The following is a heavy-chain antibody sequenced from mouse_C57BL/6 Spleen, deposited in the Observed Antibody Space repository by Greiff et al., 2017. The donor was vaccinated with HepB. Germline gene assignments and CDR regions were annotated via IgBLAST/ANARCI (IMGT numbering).Heavy chain of an antibody. V-gene: IGHV2-2*01. J-gene: IGHJ3*01. CDR1: GFSLTSYG. CDR3: ARERGLGLAY. D-gene: IGHD4-1*01. Sequence: VKLMESGPGLVQPSQSLSITCTVSGFSLTSYGVHWVRQSPGKGLEWLGVIWSGGSTDYNAAFISRLSISKDNSKSQVFFKMISLQADDTAIYYCARERGLGLAYWGQGTLVTVSA. CDR2: IWSGGST.